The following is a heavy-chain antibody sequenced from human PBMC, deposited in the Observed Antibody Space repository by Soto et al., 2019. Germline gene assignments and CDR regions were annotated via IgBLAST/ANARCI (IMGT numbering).Heavy chain of an antibody. D-gene: IGHD6-13*01. J-gene: IGHJ4*02. CDR2: INAGNGNT. Sequence: GASVKVSCKASGYTFTSYAMHWVRQAPGQRLEWMGWINAGNGNTKYSQKFQGRVTITRDTSAGTAYMELSSLRSEDTAVYYCARDQGIAAAGIGYWGQGTLVTVSS. V-gene: IGHV1-3*01. CDR1: GYTFTSYA. CDR3: ARDQGIAAAGIGY.